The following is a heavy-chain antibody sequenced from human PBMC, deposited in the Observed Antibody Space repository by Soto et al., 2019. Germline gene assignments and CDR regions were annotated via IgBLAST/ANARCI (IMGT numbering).Heavy chain of an antibody. CDR1: GGSISSYY. D-gene: IGHD2-21*01. CDR3: AKSLFDGGGGLSAD. CDR2: IYYTGTT. J-gene: IGHJ4*02. Sequence: QVQLHESGPGLVKPSETMSLNCTVSGGSISSYYWGWMRQPPGKGLEWIGDIYYTGTTNYHPSLNSRVTIAITSKNQFSLNLSSVTAADTAVYYCAKSLFDGGGGLSADWGRGTLVTVSP. V-gene: IGHV4-59*01.